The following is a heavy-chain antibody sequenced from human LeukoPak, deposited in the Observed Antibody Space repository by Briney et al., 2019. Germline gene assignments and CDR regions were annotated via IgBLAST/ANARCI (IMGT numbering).Heavy chain of an antibody. J-gene: IGHJ4*02. CDR2: INHSGST. CDR3: ARERHYYGSGSYWGPFDY. D-gene: IGHD3-10*01. V-gene: IGHV4-34*01. CDR1: GGSISSYY. Sequence: PSETLSLTCTVSGGSISSYYWSWIRQPPGKGLEWIGEINHSGSTNYNPSLKSRVTISVDTSKNQFSLKLSSVTAADTAVYYCARERHYYGSGSYWGPFDYWGQGTLVTVSS.